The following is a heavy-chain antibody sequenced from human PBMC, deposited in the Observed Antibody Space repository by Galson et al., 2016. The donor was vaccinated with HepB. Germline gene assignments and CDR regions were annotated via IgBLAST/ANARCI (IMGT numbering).Heavy chain of an antibody. J-gene: IGHJ3*02. D-gene: IGHD6-19*01. V-gene: IGHV3-30-3*01. CDR3: ARDAGWSDALDI. CDR2: MSYTGSDK. CDR1: GFTMTTCV. Sequence: SLRLSCAASGFTMTTCVIHWLRQAPGKGLEWVTVMSYTGSDKYYTASVKGRFTISRGNSKGTLYLQMKSLRTDDTALYYCARDAGWSDALDIWGQGTMVTVSS.